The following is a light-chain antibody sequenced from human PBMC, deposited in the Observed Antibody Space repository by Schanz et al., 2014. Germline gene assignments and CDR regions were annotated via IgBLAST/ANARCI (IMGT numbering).Light chain of an antibody. CDR3: SSYTITTTGV. J-gene: IGLJ3*02. V-gene: IGLV2-14*03. CDR1: SSDIGNYDY. Sequence: QSALTQPASVSGSPGQSITISCTGTSSDIGNYDYVSWYRQHPGKAPKLIIYDVGDRPSGVSNRFSGSKSCNTASLTISGLQAEDEADYYCSSYTITTTGVFGGGTKLTVL. CDR2: DVG.